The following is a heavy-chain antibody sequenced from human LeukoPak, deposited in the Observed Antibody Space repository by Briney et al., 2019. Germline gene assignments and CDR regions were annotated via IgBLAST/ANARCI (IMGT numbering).Heavy chain of an antibody. CDR2: INPNSGGT. J-gene: IGHJ4*02. CDR3: ARGGLTNLDY. CDR1: GYTFTGYF. Sequence: ASVKVSCKASGYTFTGYFMHWVRQAPGQGREWMGWINPNSGGTNYAQNFQGRVTMTRDTSISTAYMELSSLKSDDTAVYYCARGGLTNLDYWGQGTLVTVSS. V-gene: IGHV1-2*02. D-gene: IGHD3-16*01.